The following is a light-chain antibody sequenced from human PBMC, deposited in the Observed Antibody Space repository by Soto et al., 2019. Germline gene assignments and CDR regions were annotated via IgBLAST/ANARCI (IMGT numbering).Light chain of an antibody. Sequence: QSALTQPASVSGSPGQSITISCTGTSSDVGGYNYVSWYQQYPGKAPKLMIYEVSNRPSGVSNRFSGSKSGNTASLTISGLQAEDEADYYWSSYTSSSTYVFGTGTKLTVL. CDR3: SSYTSSSTYV. CDR1: SSDVGGYNY. CDR2: EVS. J-gene: IGLJ1*01. V-gene: IGLV2-14*01.